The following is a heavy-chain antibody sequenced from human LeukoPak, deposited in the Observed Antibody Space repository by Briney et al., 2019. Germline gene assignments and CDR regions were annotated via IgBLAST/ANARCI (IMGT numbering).Heavy chain of an antibody. V-gene: IGHV3-33*06. CDR3: AKDNKMDYYDSSGYYYYYYYVDV. J-gene: IGHJ6*03. Sequence: GRSLRLSCAASGFTFSSYGMHWVRQAPGKGLEWVAVIWYDGSNKYYADSVKGRFTISRDNSKNTLYLQMNSLRAEDTAVYYCAKDNKMDYYDSSGYYYYYYYVDVWGKGTTVTVSS. CDR2: IWYDGSNK. CDR1: GFTFSSYG. D-gene: IGHD3-22*01.